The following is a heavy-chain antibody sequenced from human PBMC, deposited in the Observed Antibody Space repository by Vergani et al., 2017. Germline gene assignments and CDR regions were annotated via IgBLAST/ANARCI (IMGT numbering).Heavy chain of an antibody. CDR3: AKDIPLGESFHDAFDI. Sequence: EVQLLESGGGLVQPGGSLRLSCAASGFTFSSYAMSWVRQAPGKGLEWVSAISGSGGSTYYADSVKGRFTISRDNSKNTLYLQMNSLGAEDTAVYYCAKDIPLGESFHDAFDIWGQGTMVTVSS. CDR2: ISGSGGST. V-gene: IGHV3-23*01. CDR1: GFTFSSYA. J-gene: IGHJ3*02. D-gene: IGHD1-26*01.